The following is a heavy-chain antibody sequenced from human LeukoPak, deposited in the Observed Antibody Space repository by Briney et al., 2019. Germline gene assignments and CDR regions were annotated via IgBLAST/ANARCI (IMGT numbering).Heavy chain of an antibody. J-gene: IGHJ4*02. CDR2: IWYDGSNK. Sequence: GGSLRLSCAASGFTFSNYSMHWVRQAPGKGLECVAFIWYDGSNKYYADSVKGRFTISRDNAKNTLYLQMNSLRAEDTAVYYCARDYGGNSYYFDYWGQGTLVTVSS. D-gene: IGHD4-23*01. V-gene: IGHV3-33*01. CDR3: ARDYGGNSYYFDY. CDR1: GFTFSNYS.